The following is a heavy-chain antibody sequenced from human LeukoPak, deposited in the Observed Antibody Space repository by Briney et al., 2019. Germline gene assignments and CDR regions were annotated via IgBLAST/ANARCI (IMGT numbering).Heavy chain of an antibody. Sequence: GGSLRLSCAASGFTFSSHGMHWVRQAPGKGLEWVAMIWYDGSNTYYADSVKGRFTISRDNSKNTLFLQMDSLRAEDTAVYYCARDRSTTHFDYWGQGTLVTVSS. CDR3: ARDRSTTHFDY. CDR2: IWYDGSNT. CDR1: GFTFSSHG. J-gene: IGHJ4*02. D-gene: IGHD5/OR15-5a*01. V-gene: IGHV3-33*01.